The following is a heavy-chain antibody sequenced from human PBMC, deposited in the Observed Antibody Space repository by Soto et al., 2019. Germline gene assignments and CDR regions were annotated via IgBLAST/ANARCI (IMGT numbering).Heavy chain of an antibody. CDR3: ARDRAPYNWNDGASTPGAFDI. V-gene: IGHV1-69*01. D-gene: IGHD1-1*01. J-gene: IGHJ3*02. CDR1: GGTFSSYA. Sequence: QVQLVQSGAEVKKPGSSVKVSCKASGGTFSSYAISWVRQAPGQGLEWMGGFIPIFGTANYAQKLQGRVTITADESTSTADMELSSLRSEDTAVYYCARDRAPYNWNDGASTPGAFDIWGQGTMVTVSS. CDR2: FIPIFGTA.